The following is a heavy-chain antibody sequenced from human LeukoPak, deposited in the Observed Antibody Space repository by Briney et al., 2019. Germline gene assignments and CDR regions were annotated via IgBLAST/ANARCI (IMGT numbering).Heavy chain of an antibody. Sequence: PPQTLSLTCAVSGGSISSGGYSWSWIRQPPGKGLEWIGYIYHSGSTYYNPSLKSRVTMSVDRSKNQFSLKLSSVTAADTAVYYCARARGGVVDWGQGTLVTVSS. D-gene: IGHD2-15*01. CDR2: IYHSGST. J-gene: IGHJ4*02. CDR1: GGSISSGGYS. CDR3: ARARGGVVD. V-gene: IGHV4-30-2*01.